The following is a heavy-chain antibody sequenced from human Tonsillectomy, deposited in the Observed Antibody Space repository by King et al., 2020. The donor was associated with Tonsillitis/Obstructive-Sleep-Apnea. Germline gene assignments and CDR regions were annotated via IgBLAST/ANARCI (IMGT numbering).Heavy chain of an antibody. CDR2: ISANGGST. CDR3: AKDENWYFDL. CDR1: GFTFSSYD. V-gene: IGHV3-23*04. J-gene: IGHJ2*01. Sequence: VQLVESGGGLVQPGGSLRLSCAASGFTFSSYDMSWVRQAPGKGLEWVSGISANGGSTYYADSVKGRFTHTRDNSKNTMDLQMNSLRAEDTAVYYCAKDENWYFDLWGRGTLVTVSS.